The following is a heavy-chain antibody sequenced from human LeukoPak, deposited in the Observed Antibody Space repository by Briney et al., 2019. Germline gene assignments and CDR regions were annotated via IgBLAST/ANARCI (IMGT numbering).Heavy chain of an antibody. CDR1: GFTFRNYG. D-gene: IGHD4-23*01. Sequence: PGTSLRLSCAASGFTFRNYGMQWVRQAPGKGLEWVAVISYEASTTYYADSVKGRFTISRDNAKNTLYLQMNSLRVEDTAVYYCARDGGKGFDYWGQGTLVTVSS. CDR3: ARDGGKGFDY. V-gene: IGHV3-30*03. CDR2: ISYEASTT. J-gene: IGHJ4*02.